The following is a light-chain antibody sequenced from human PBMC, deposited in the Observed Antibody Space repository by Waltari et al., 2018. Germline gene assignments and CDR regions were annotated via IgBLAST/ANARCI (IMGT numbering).Light chain of an antibody. CDR3: QQYVDSPLYT. CDR2: GAS. Sequence: EYVLTQSPGTLSLSPGERATLSCRASQSAASIYLAWYQQKPGQAPRLLSSGASTRATVIPARFSGSVSGKDCTLTISILEPEDFAVYYCQQYVDSPLYTFGRGTRLEIK. V-gene: IGKV3-20*01. J-gene: IGKJ2*01. CDR1: QSAASIY.